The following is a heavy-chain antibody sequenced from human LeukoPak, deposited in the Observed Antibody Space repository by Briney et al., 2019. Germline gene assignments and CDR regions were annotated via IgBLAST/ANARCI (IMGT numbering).Heavy chain of an antibody. CDR1: GYTFTSYD. CDR2: MNPNGGNT. V-gene: IGHV1-8*01. J-gene: IGHJ5*02. CDR3: ARGRRLRGWFDP. D-gene: IGHD1-14*01. Sequence: ASVKVSCKASGYTFTSYDINWVRQATGQGLEWMGWMNPNGGNTGYAQKFQGRVTMTRNTSISTAYMELSSLRSEDTAVYYCARGRRLRGWFDPWGQGTLVTVSS.